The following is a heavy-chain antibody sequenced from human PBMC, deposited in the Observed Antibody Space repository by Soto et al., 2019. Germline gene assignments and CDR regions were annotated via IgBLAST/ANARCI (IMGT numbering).Heavy chain of an antibody. J-gene: IGHJ5*02. CDR2: ISSSSSYI. CDR1: GFTFSSYS. CDR3: AREKGYPLLSAEIWFDP. D-gene: IGHD2-2*01. V-gene: IGHV3-21*01. Sequence: EVQLVESGGGLVKPGGSLRLSCAASGFTFSSYSMNWVRQAPGKGLEWVSSISSSSSYIYYADSVKGRFTISRDNAKNSLYLQMNSLRAEDTAVYYCAREKGYPLLSAEIWFDPWGQGTLVTVSS.